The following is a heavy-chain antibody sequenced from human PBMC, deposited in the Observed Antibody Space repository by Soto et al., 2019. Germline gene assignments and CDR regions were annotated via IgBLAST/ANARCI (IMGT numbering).Heavy chain of an antibody. D-gene: IGHD1-7*01. CDR3: ARAGKRDWNYAYYYYMDV. CDR2: IYYSGST. Sequence: PSETLSLTCTVSGGSISSYYWSWIRQPPGKGLEWIGYIYYSGSTNYNPSLKSRVTISVDTSKNQFSLKLSSVTAADTAVYYCARAGKRDWNYAYYYYMDVWGKGTTVTVSS. V-gene: IGHV4-59*01. J-gene: IGHJ6*03. CDR1: GGSISSYY.